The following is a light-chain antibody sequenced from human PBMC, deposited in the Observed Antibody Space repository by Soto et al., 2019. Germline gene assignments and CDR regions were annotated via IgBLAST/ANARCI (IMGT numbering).Light chain of an antibody. Sequence: EIVLTQSPATLSLSPGERATLSCRASQSVSSYLAWYQQKPGQAPRFLIYDASNRATGIPARFSGSGSGTDSTLTISSLEPEDFAVYYCQQRSNWPMYTFGQGTKLEIK. CDR2: DAS. CDR3: QQRSNWPMYT. J-gene: IGKJ2*01. V-gene: IGKV3-11*01. CDR1: QSVSSY.